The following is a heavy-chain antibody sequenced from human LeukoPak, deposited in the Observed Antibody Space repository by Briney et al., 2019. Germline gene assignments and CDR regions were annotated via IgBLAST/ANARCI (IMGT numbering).Heavy chain of an antibody. CDR3: ASQNVSSGWHIWFDP. CDR2: INPSGGST. Sequence: ASVKVSCKASGYTFTSYYIHWVRQAPGQGLEWMGIINPSGGSTSYAQKFQGRVTMTRDPSTSTVYMELSSLRSEDTAVYYCASQNVSSGWHIWFDPWGQGTLVTVSS. J-gene: IGHJ5*02. CDR1: GYTFTSYY. V-gene: IGHV1-46*01. D-gene: IGHD6-19*01.